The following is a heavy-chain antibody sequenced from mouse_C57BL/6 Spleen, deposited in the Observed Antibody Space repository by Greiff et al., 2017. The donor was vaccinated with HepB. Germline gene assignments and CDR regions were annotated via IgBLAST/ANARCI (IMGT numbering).Heavy chain of an antibody. D-gene: IGHD1-1*01. CDR2: IDPSDSYT. CDR3: ARWYYGSSYDWYFDV. Sequence: VQLQQPGAELVKPGASVKLSCKASGYTFTSYWMQWVKQRPGQGLEWIGAIDPSDSYTNYNQKFKGKATLTVDTSSSTAYMQLSSLTSEDSAVYYCARWYYGSSYDWYFDVWGTGTTVTVSS. CDR1: GYTFTSYW. J-gene: IGHJ1*03. V-gene: IGHV1-50*01.